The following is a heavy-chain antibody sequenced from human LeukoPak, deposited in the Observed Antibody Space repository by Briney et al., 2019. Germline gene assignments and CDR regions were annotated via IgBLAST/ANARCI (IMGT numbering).Heavy chain of an antibody. J-gene: IGHJ4*02. CDR3: ARDQGMHGSNSGFIDY. CDR1: VYTFTGYY. V-gene: IGHV1-2*02. D-gene: IGHD5-24*01. Sequence: ASVKVSFKASVYTFTGYYMDWVRQAPAQGLGWVGWINPNSGGRNSAQKVQGRVTMTSDTPISTAYMDLSRLRSDDTAVYYCARDQGMHGSNSGFIDYSGQGTLLTASS. CDR2: INPNSGGR.